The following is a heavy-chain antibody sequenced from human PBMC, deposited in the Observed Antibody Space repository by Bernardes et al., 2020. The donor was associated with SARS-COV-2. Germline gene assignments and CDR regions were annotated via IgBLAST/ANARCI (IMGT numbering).Heavy chain of an antibody. V-gene: IGHV4-59*01. CDR3: ARGLPADDFWSGYPNFGYYMDV. D-gene: IGHD3-3*01. CDR2: IYYSGST. J-gene: IGHJ6*03. CDR1: GGSISSYY. Sequence: SETLSLTCTVSGGSISSYYWSWIRQPPGKGLEWIGYIYYSGSTNYNPSLKSRVTISVDTSKNQFSLKLSSVTAADTAVYYCARGLPADDFWSGYPNFGYYMDVWGKGTTVTVSS.